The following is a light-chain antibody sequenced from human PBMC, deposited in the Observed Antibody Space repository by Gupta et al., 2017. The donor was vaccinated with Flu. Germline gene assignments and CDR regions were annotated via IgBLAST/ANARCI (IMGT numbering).Light chain of an antibody. V-gene: IGLV7-43*01. Sequence: QTVVTQQCSLTVSPRGTVPLTCSCSTGTVTSGYYPNGFRQKPGQAPRALIYNTHHKHSWNPAPFSCSLLGGKAALSLSGVQHEAEAEYYCLLYCGSTWVFGGGTKLTVL. CDR3: LLYCGSTWV. CDR2: NTH. CDR1: TGTVTSGYY. J-gene: IGLJ3*02.